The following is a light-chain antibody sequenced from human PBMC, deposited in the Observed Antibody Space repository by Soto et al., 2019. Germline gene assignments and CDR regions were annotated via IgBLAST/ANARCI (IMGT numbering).Light chain of an antibody. CDR3: EAWDDSLSGHV. CDR1: RSSIGNNY. Sequence: QSVLTQPPSASGTPGQTVTISCSGSRSSIGNNYVCWYQQLPGAAPKLLIYRNTQRPSGVPDRFSGSKSGTAASLAISGLRSEDEADYFCEAWDDSLSGHVFGTGTKVTVL. V-gene: IGLV1-47*01. J-gene: IGLJ1*01. CDR2: RNT.